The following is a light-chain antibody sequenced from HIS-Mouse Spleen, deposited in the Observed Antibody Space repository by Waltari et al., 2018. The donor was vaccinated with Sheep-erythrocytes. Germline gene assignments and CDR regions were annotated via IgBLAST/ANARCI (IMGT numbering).Light chain of an antibody. CDR2: DVS. J-gene: IGLJ1*01. Sequence: QSALTQPRSVSGSPGQSVTSSCTGTSSDVGGYNYVSWYQQNPGKAPKLMIYDVSKRPSGVPDRFSGSKSGNTASLTISGLQAEDEADYYCCSYAGSYNHVFATGTKVTVL. V-gene: IGLV2-11*02. CDR3: CSYAGSYNHV. CDR1: SSDVGGYNY.